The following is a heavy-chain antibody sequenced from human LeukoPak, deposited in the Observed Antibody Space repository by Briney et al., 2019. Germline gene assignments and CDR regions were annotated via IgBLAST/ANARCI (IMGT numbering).Heavy chain of an antibody. CDR2: INHSGST. CDR3: ARQSRAAAGYFDY. CDR1: GGSFSGYY. J-gene: IGHJ4*02. Sequence: SETLSLTCAVYGGSFSGYYWSWIRQPPGKGLEWIGEINHSGSTNYNPSLKSRVTISVDTSKNQFSLKLNSVTAADTAVYYCARQSRAAAGYFDYWGQGALLTVSS. V-gene: IGHV4-34*01. D-gene: IGHD6-13*01.